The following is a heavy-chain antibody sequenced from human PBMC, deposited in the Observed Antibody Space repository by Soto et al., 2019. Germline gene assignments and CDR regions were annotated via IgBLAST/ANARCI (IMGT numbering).Heavy chain of an antibody. J-gene: IGHJ3*02. D-gene: IGHD3-10*01. V-gene: IGHV3-33*01. CDR2: IWYDGSNK. Sequence: GGSLRLSCAASGFTFSSYGMHWVRQAPGKGLEWVAVIWYDGSNKYYADSVKGRFTISRDNSKNTLYLQMNSLRAEDTAVYYCARDPMVRGVSDAFDIWGQGTMVTVSS. CDR3: ARDPMVRGVSDAFDI. CDR1: GFTFSSYG.